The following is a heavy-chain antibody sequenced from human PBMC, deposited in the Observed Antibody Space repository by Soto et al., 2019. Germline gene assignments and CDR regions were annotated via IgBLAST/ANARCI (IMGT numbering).Heavy chain of an antibody. CDR2: IWYDGGNK. CDR1: GFTFSSYG. V-gene: IGHV3-33*01. Sequence: QVQLVESGGGVVQPGRSLRLSCAASGFTFSSYGIHWVRQAPGKGLEWVAVIWYDGGNKYYADSVKGRFTISRDNSRNTASLQMNSLRAEDTAVYYCARDPGGNNYFDYWGQGTLVTVSS. CDR3: ARDPGGNNYFDY. D-gene: IGHD2-15*01. J-gene: IGHJ4*02.